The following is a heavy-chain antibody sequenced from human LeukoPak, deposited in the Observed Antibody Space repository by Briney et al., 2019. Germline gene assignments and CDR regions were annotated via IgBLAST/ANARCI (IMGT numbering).Heavy chain of an antibody. V-gene: IGHV3-30*04. Sequence: PGGSLRLSCAASGFTFSSYAMHWVRQAPGKGLEWVAVIPYDGSNKYYADSVKGRFTISRDNSKNTLYLQMNSLRAEDTAVYYCARDGAAIGDIVATTPLDYWGQRTLVTFSS. D-gene: IGHD5-12*01. CDR1: GFTFSSYA. CDR2: IPYDGSNK. J-gene: IGHJ4*02. CDR3: ARDGAAIGDIVATTPLDY.